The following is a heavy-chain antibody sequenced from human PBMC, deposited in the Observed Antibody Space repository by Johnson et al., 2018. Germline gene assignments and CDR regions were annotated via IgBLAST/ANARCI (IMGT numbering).Heavy chain of an antibody. Sequence: QVQLVESEGGVVQPGRSLRLSCAASGFTFSPYAMFWVRQAPGKGLEWVAVIGYDGGNKYYADSVKGRFTISRDNSKKTLFLQMNSLRAEDTAVYYCANALGVDPYDGFDTWGQGTMVTVSS. V-gene: IGHV3-30*18. D-gene: IGHD3-16*01. CDR1: GFTFSPYA. CDR2: IGYDGGNK. J-gene: IGHJ3*02. CDR3: ANALGVDPYDGFDT.